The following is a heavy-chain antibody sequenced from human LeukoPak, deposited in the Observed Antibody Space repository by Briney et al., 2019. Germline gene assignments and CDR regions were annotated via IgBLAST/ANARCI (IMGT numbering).Heavy chain of an antibody. CDR2: IYYSGRT. V-gene: IGHV4-59*12. CDR1: GGSINSYY. D-gene: IGHD3-10*01. CDR3: ARASITRVAFDI. J-gene: IGHJ3*02. Sequence: SEALSLTCTVSGGSINSYYWSWIRQPPGKGLEWIGNIYYSGRTNYNPSLKSRVTMSVDTSKNQFSLKLSSVTAADTAVYYCARASITRVAFDIWGQGTMVTVSS.